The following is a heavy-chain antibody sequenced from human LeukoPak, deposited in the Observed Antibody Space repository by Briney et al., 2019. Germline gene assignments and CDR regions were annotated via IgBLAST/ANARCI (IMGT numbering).Heavy chain of an antibody. CDR1: GYTFTSYY. Sequence: GASVKVSCKASGYTFTSYYMHWVRQAPGQGLGWMGIINPSGGSTSYAQKFQGRVTMTRDTSTSTVYMELSSLRSEDTAVYYCARAKTYYYGSGSYSLDYWGQGTLVTVSS. CDR2: INPSGGST. J-gene: IGHJ4*02. D-gene: IGHD3-10*01. CDR3: ARAKTYYYGSGSYSLDY. V-gene: IGHV1-46*01.